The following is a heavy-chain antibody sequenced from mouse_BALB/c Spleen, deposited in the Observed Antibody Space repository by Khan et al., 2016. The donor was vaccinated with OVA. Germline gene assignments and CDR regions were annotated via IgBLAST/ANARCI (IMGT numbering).Heavy chain of an antibody. CDR2: ISYSGST. J-gene: IGHJ3*01. CDR1: GYSITSDYA. Sequence: EVQLQESGPGLVKPSQSLSLTCTVTGYSITSDYAWNWIRQFPGNKLEWMGYISYSGSTSYNPSLKSRISITRDTSKNQFFLQLNSVTTEDTSTYYYAKGSTYWGQGTLVTVSA. CDR3: AKGSTY. V-gene: IGHV3-2*02.